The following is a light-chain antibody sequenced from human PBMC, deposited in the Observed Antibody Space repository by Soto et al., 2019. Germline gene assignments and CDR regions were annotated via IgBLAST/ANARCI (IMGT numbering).Light chain of an antibody. CDR3: SSYTSSSTLYV. CDR2: DVS. CDR1: SSDVGGYSY. V-gene: IGLV2-14*03. Sequence: QSALTQPASVSGSPGQSITISCTGTSSDVGGYSYVSWYQHHPGKAPKLMIYDVSSRPSGVSNRFSGSKSGNTASLTISGLQAEDEADYYCSSYTSSSTLYVFGTGTKVTVL. J-gene: IGLJ1*01.